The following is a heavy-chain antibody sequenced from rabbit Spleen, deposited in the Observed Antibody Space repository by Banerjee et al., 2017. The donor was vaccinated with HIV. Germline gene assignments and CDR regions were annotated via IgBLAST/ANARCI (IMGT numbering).Heavy chain of an antibody. Sequence: QSLEESGGDLVKPGASLTLTCTASGFSFSSSDYMCWVRQAPGKGLEWIGCLYTGNGKTYYASWAKGRFSISKSSSTTVTLQMTSLTAADTATYFCARDTSSSFSSYGMDLWGPGTLVTVS. CDR1: GFSFSSSDY. CDR3: ARDTSSSFSSYGMDL. V-gene: IGHV1S40*01. CDR2: LYTGNGKT. J-gene: IGHJ6*01. D-gene: IGHD1-1*01.